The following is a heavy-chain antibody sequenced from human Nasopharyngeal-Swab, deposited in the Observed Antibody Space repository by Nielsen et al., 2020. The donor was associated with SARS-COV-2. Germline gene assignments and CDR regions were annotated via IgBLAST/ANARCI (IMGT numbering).Heavy chain of an antibody. CDR3: ARDGYSNGWYGRDYYYYMDV. J-gene: IGHJ6*03. CDR1: GGSISSYY. D-gene: IGHD6-19*01. Sequence: SETLSLTCTVSGGSISSYYWSWIPQPPGKGLEWIGDIYYSGSTNYNPSLNSRVTISVDTSKNQFSLKLSSVTAADTAVYYCARDGYSNGWYGRDYYYYMDVWGKGTTVTVSS. CDR2: IYYSGST. V-gene: IGHV4-59*01.